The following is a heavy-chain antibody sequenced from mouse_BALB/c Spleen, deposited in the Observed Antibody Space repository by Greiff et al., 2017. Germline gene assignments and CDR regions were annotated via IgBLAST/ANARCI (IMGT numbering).Heavy chain of an antibody. J-gene: IGHJ4*01. CDR2: ISSGGGNT. CDR3: ARYGGLRQVFYAMDY. V-gene: IGHV5-9*03. D-gene: IGHD2-2*01. Sequence: EVKLEESGGGLVKPGGSLKLSCAASGFTFSSYTMSWVRQTPEKRLEWVATISSGGGNTYYPDSVKGRFTISRDNAKNNLYLQMSSLRSEDTALYYCARYGGLRQVFYAMDYWGQGTSVTVSA. CDR1: GFTFSSYT.